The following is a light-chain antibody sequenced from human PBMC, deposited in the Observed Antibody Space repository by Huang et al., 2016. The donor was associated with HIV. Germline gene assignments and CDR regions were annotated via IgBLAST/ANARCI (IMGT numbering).Light chain of an antibody. J-gene: IGKJ4*01. CDR3: QQYSSSPPRT. CDR1: QSVSSNF. V-gene: IGKV3-20*01. Sequence: EIVLTQSPGTLSLSPGERGTLSCRASQSVSSNFLAWYQQTPGQAPRRLIYGASNRCSGVAEMFSGSGSATYFSLIISSLESEDFAVYYCQQYSSSPPRTFGGGTKVEIK. CDR2: GAS.